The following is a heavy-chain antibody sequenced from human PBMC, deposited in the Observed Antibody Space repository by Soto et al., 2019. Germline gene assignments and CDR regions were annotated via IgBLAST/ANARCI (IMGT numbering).Heavy chain of an antibody. CDR1: GASISGYY. CDR3: VRDGTKTLRDWFDP. Sequence: SETLSLTCTVSGASISGYYWSWIRKSAGKGLEWIGRIYATGTTDYNPSLKSRVMMSVDTSKKQFSLRLRSVTAADTAVYYCVRDGTKTLRDWFDPWGQGIAVTVSS. V-gene: IGHV4-4*07. J-gene: IGHJ5*02. D-gene: IGHD1-1*01. CDR2: IYATGTT.